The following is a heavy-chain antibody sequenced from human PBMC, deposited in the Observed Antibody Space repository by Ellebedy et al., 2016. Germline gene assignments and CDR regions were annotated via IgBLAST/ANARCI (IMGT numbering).Heavy chain of an antibody. CDR1: GFTFDAYA. CDR3: AKGTMDYLHH. CDR2: ISWNSAAI. Sequence: GGSLRLSXATSGFTFDAYALHWVRQVPGKGLEWVSGISWNSAAIGYGEAVKGRFTISRDSAKNYLYLQMNSLRVEDTALYFCAKGTMDYLHHWGQGTLVTVSS. V-gene: IGHV3-9*01. J-gene: IGHJ4*02. D-gene: IGHD3-10*01.